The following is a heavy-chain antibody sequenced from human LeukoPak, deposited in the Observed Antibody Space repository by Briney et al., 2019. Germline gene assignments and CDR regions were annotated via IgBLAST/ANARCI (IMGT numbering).Heavy chain of an antibody. D-gene: IGHD6-6*01. CDR3: ARHAGVARPFDY. J-gene: IGHJ4*02. CDR1: GGSISSYY. CDR2: IYYSGST. Sequence: SETVSLTCTVSGGSISSYYWSWIWQPPGKGLEWIGYIYYSGSTTYNPSLKSRVTISVDTSKNQFSLKLSSVTAADTAVYYCARHAGVARPFDYWGQGTLVTVSS. V-gene: IGHV4-59*08.